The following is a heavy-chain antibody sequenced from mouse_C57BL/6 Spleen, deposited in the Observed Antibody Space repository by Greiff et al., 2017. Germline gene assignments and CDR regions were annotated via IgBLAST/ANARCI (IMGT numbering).Heavy chain of an antibody. CDR1: GYAFTSSW. CDR2: IYPGDGGT. Sequence: QVQLKESGPELVKPGASVKISCKASGYAFTSSWMNWVKQRPGKGLEWIGRIYPGDGGTNYNGKFKGKATLTADKSSSTAYMQLSSLTSEDSAVYLCARETDYYGTSEADIGVWGTGTTVTVSS. CDR3: ARETDYYGTSEADIGV. J-gene: IGHJ1*03. D-gene: IGHD1-1*01. V-gene: IGHV1-82*01.